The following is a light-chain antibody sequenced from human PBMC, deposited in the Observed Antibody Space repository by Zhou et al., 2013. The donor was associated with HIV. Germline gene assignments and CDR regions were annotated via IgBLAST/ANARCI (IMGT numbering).Light chain of an antibody. CDR3: QQLNSFPLT. V-gene: IGKV1-9*01. CDR2: DAS. Sequence: IQLTQSPSSLSASIGDRVTITCRASRDIVTYLAWYQQIPGKAPRVLIYDASTLQTGVSSRFSGSGSGAEFTLSISGLQREDFAIYYCQQLNSFPLTFGQGTRLEIK. CDR1: RDIVTY. J-gene: IGKJ5*01.